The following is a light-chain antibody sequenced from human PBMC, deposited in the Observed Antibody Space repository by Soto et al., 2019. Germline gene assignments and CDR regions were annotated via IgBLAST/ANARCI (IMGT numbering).Light chain of an antibody. Sequence: EIVLTQSPGTLSLSPGERATLSCRASQSISSNYLAWYQQKPGQAPRLLIYGASSRATGIPDRFSSSGSGTDFTLTISRLEPEDFAVYYCQHYTSSPCTFGQGTRVEIK. V-gene: IGKV3-20*01. J-gene: IGKJ1*01. CDR3: QHYTSSPCT. CDR1: QSISSNY. CDR2: GAS.